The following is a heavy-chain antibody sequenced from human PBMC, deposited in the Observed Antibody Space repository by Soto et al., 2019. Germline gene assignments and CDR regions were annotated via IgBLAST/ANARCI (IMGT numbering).Heavy chain of an antibody. J-gene: IGHJ5*01. D-gene: IGHD3-22*01. CDR3: ARLGGYYQSLDS. Sequence: ETLSLTCTVSGGSLSSYYWSWIRQPPGKGLEWIGYIYYTGSTTYNPSIKSRVTISVDSSKNQFSLNLSSVSAADTAVYYCARLGGYYQSLDSWGQGTLVTVSS. CDR2: IYYTGST. CDR1: GGSLSSYY. V-gene: IGHV4-59*08.